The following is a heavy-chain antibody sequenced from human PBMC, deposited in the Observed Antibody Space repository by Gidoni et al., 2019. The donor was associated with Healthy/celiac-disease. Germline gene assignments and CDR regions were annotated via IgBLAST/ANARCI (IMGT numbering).Heavy chain of an antibody. CDR2: ISYDGSNK. Sequence: QVQLVESGGGVVQPGRSLRLSCAASGFTFRSYGMHWVRQAPGKGLEWVAVISYDGSNKYYADSVKGRFTISRDNSKNTLYLQMNSLRAEDTAVYYCAKDGCGGDCYSDLDYWGQGTLVTVSS. CDR1: GFTFRSYG. J-gene: IGHJ4*02. CDR3: AKDGCGGDCYSDLDY. V-gene: IGHV3-30*18. D-gene: IGHD2-21*02.